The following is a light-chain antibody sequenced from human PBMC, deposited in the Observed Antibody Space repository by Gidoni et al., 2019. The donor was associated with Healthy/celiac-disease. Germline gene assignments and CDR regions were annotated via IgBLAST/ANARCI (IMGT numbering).Light chain of an antibody. J-gene: IGLJ1*01. CDR1: NIGSKS. CDR2: YDS. Sequence: SSVLTQPPSVSVAPGKTARITCGGNNIGSKSVHWYQQKPGQAPVLVIYYDSDRPSGIPERFSGSNSGNTATLTISRVEAGDEADYYCQVWDSSSDHRNVFGTGTKVTVL. CDR3: QVWDSSSDHRNV. V-gene: IGLV3-21*04.